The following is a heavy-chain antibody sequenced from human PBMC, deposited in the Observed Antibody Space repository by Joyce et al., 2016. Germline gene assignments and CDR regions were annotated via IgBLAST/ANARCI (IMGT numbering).Heavy chain of an antibody. Sequence: EVQLVETGGALVQPGGSLRLSCEGSGFIFRDFRLHWVRQVPGKSPVWIADINKDGSSTLYAESVKGRFSVSRDNTKNMLFLEMKSLRAEDTAVYYCSRDDDDPFDYWGRGTLVTVAS. J-gene: IGHJ4*02. V-gene: IGHV3-74*01. CDR2: INKDGSST. D-gene: IGHD3-3*01. CDR1: GFIFRDFR. CDR3: SRDDDDPFDY.